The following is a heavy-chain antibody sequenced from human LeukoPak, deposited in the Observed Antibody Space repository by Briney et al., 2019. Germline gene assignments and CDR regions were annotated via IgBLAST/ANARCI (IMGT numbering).Heavy chain of an antibody. J-gene: IGHJ4*02. CDR2: INPNSGGT. V-gene: IGHV1-2*02. CDR3: ARDIKDGSGWLIVMY. Sequence: ASVKVSCKASGYTFTGYYMHWVRQAPGQGLEWMGWINPNSGGTNYAQKFQGRVTMTRDTSISTAYMELSRLRSDDTAVYYCARDIKDGSGWLIVMYWGQGTLVTGSS. D-gene: IGHD6-19*01. CDR1: GYTFTGYY.